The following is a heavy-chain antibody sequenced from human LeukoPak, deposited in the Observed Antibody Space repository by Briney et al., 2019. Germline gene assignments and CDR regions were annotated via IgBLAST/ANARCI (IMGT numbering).Heavy chain of an antibody. D-gene: IGHD3-22*01. CDR3: AKSPYDSSGYLSDFDY. J-gene: IGHJ4*02. V-gene: IGHV3-7*01. Sequence: PGGSLRLSCAASGFTFSSYWMSWVRQAPGKGLEWVANIKQDGSEKYYADSVKGRFTISRDNSKNTLYLQMNSLRAEDTAVYYCAKSPYDSSGYLSDFDYWGQGTLVTVSS. CDR1: GFTFSSYW. CDR2: IKQDGSEK.